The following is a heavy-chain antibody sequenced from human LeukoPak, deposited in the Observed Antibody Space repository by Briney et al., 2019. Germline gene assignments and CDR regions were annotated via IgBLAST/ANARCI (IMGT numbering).Heavy chain of an antibody. V-gene: IGHV3-30*02. CDR3: AKSEYYYDSSGYYYVDAFDI. Sequence: PGGSLRLSCAASGFTFSSYGMHWVRQAPGTGLEWVAFIRYDGSNKYYADSVKGRFTMSRDNSKNTVYLQMNSLRDEDTAVYHCAKSEYYYDSSGYYYVDAFDIWGQGTMVTVSS. J-gene: IGHJ3*02. CDR2: IRYDGSNK. D-gene: IGHD3-22*01. CDR1: GFTFSSYG.